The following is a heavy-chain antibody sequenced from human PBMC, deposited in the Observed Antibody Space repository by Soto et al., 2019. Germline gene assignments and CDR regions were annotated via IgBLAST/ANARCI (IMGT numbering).Heavy chain of an antibody. CDR2: IKSKTDGGTT. Sequence: GGSLRLSCAASGFTFSNAWMSWVRQAPGKGLEWVGRIKSKTDGGTTDYAAPVKGRFTISRDDSKNTLYLQMNSLKTEDTAVYYCTTSPXYYDFWSGLSVGWGLDYWGQGTLVTVSS. J-gene: IGHJ4*02. CDR1: GFTFSNAW. CDR3: TTSPXYYDFWSGLSVGWGLDY. D-gene: IGHD3-3*01. V-gene: IGHV3-15*01.